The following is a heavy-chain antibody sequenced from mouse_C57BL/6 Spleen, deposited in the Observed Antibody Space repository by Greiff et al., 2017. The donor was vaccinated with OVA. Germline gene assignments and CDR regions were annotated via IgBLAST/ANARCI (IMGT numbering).Heavy chain of an antibody. CDR1: GFTFTDYY. Sequence: EVQVVESGGGLVQPGGSLSLSCAASGFTFTDYYMSWVRQPPGKALEWLGFIRNKANGYTTEYNASVKGRFTISRDNSQSILYLQMNALRAEDSATYYCARSPLGEGSCDYWGQGTTLTVSS. CDR3: ARSPLGEGSCDY. CDR2: IRNKANGYTT. J-gene: IGHJ2*01. D-gene: IGHD4-1*01. V-gene: IGHV7-3*01.